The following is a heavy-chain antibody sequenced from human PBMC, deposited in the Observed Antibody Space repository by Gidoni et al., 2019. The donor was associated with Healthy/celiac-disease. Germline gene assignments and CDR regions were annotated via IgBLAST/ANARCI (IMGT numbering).Heavy chain of an antibody. CDR2: IIPILGIA. Sequence: QVQLVQSGAEGKKPGSSVKVSCKASGGTFSSYALSWVRQAPGQGLEWMGRIIPILGIANYAQKFQGRVTITADKSTSTAYMELSSLRSEDTAVYYCARDVLRSWYPHDYWGQGTLVTVSS. CDR3: ARDVLRSWYPHDY. J-gene: IGHJ4*02. CDR1: GGTFSSYA. D-gene: IGHD6-13*01. V-gene: IGHV1-69*04.